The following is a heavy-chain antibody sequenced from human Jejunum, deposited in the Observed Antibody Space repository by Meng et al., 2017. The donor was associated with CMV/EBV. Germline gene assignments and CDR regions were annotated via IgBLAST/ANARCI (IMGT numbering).Heavy chain of an antibody. V-gene: IGHV3-30-3*01. Sequence: FTFRNYAMHWVRQIPGKGLEWVAIISHAGTSQYYADSVKDRFTISRDNSNNTLYLQLDSLRAEDTAVYYCARDRTSVVVPAALLYWGQGTRVTVSS. CDR2: ISHAGTSQ. D-gene: IGHD2-2*01. CDR3: ARDRTSVVVPAALLY. J-gene: IGHJ4*02. CDR1: FTFRNYA.